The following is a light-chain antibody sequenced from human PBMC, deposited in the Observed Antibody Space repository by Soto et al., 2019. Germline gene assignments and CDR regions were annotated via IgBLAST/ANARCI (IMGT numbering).Light chain of an antibody. CDR3: QQANSFPYT. Sequence: DIQMTQSPSSVSASGGDRVTITCRASQAISSWLAWYQQKPGKAPKLLIYGASTLQSGVPSRFSGSGSGTEFPLPISSLQPEDFATYYCQQANSFPYTFGQGTKLEIK. V-gene: IGKV1-12*01. CDR1: QAISSW. CDR2: GAS. J-gene: IGKJ2*01.